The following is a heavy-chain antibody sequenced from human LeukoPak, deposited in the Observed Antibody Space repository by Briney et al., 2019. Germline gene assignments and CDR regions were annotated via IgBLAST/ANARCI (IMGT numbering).Heavy chain of an antibody. V-gene: IGHV4-34*01. CDR1: GGSFSGYY. Sequence: SETLSLTCAVYGGSFSGYYWSWIRQPPGKGLEWIGEINHSGSTNYNPSLKSRVTISVDTSKNQFSLKLSSVTAADTAVYYCARVLRLGELSFLSIYYYMDVWGKGTTVTVSS. CDR2: INHSGST. J-gene: IGHJ6*03. CDR3: ARVLRLGELSFLSIYYYMDV. D-gene: IGHD3-16*02.